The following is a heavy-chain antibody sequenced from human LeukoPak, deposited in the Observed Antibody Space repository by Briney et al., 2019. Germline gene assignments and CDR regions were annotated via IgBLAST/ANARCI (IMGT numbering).Heavy chain of an antibody. Sequence: SGGSLRLSCAASGFTFSSYGMHWVRQAPGKGLEWVAVISYDGPNKYYADSVKGRFTISRDNAKNSLYLQMNSLRAEDTAVYYCAREARRQQLADYFDCWGQGTLVTVSS. CDR2: ISYDGPNK. D-gene: IGHD6-13*01. CDR1: GFTFSSYG. V-gene: IGHV3-30*03. J-gene: IGHJ4*02. CDR3: AREARRQQLADYFDC.